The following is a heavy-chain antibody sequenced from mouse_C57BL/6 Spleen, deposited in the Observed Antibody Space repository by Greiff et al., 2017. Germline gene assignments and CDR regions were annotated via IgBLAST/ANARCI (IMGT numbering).Heavy chain of an antibody. J-gene: IGHJ2*01. CDR2: IYPGSGNT. CDR1: GYTFTSYG. Sequence: QVQLQQSGAELARPGASVKLSCKASGYTFTSYGISWVKQRTGQGLEWIGEIYPGSGNTYYNEKFKGKATLTADTSSSTAYLELRSWSPEDCAVGGGARTPDGDLGGGKGTTLTVSS. D-gene: IGHD2-13*01. V-gene: IGHV1-81*01. CDR3: ARTPDGDLG.